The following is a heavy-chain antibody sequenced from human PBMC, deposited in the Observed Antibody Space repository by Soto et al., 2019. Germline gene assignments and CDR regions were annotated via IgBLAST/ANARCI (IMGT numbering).Heavy chain of an antibody. V-gene: IGHV3-33*01. J-gene: IGHJ2*01. CDR2: IWYDGSNK. D-gene: IGHD2-21*02. CDR1: GFTFSNYG. CDR3: ARGWYCGGDCYEWYFAL. Sequence: QVQLVESGGGAVQPGRSLRLSCAASGFTFSNYGMHWVRQAPGKGLEWVAVIWYDGSNKYYADSIKGRFTISRDNSKNTLYLQMNSLRAEDTAVYYCARGWYCGGDCYEWYFALWGRGTLVTVSS.